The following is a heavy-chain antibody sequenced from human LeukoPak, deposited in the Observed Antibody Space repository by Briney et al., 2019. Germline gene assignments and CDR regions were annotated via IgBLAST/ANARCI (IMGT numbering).Heavy chain of an antibody. J-gene: IGHJ6*03. V-gene: IGHV4-38-2*02. Sequence: KPSETLSLTCTVSGYSITSGYYWGWIRQPPVKGLEWIGTIYHSGSTSYNPSLKSRVTISVDTSKNQFSLKLSSVTAADTAVYYCARGYCSGGSCYSYYYYNYMDVWGKGTTVTVSS. CDR3: ARGYCSGGSCYSYYYYNYMDV. CDR1: GYSITSGYY. CDR2: IYHSGST. D-gene: IGHD2-15*01.